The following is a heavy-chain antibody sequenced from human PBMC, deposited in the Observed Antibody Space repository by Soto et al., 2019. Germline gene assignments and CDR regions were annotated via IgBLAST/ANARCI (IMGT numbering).Heavy chain of an antibody. Sequence: GPSVKVSCKVSGYTLTELSMHWVRQAPGKGLEWMGGFDPEDGETIYAQKFQGRVTMTEDTSTDTAYMELSSLRSEDTAVYYCATSPFVLSYDSSGYHTYWGQGTLVTVSS. J-gene: IGHJ4*02. CDR1: GYTLTELS. CDR3: ATSPFVLSYDSSGYHTY. CDR2: FDPEDGET. V-gene: IGHV1-24*01. D-gene: IGHD3-22*01.